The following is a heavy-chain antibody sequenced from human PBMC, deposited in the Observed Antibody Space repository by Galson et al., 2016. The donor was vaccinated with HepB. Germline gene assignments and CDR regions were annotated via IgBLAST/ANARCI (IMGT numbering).Heavy chain of an antibody. CDR3: VQGSTAPAV. CDR1: GFTFSNYG. CDR2: ISRSGDST. Sequence: SLRLSCAASGFTFSNYGMTWVRQAPGKGLEVVSSISRSGDSTDNADSVKGRFTISRDNSKNKLSLQMNSLTADDTAIYYCVQGSTAPAVWGKGTTVTVSS. J-gene: IGHJ6*04. V-gene: IGHV3-23*01. D-gene: IGHD1-26*01.